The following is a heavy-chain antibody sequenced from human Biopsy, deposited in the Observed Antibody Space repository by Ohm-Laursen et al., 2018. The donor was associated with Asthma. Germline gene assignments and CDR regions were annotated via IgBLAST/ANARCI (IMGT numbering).Heavy chain of an antibody. D-gene: IGHD4-11*01. CDR3: ARISRLDYNSLDYGMDV. CDR2: IYSGDNT. V-gene: IGHV3-53*01. CDR1: GFSVSTKY. Sequence: SQRLSCTASGFSVSTKYMSWVRQAPGKGLEWVSLIYSGDNTYYADSVKGRFTISRDHSKLYLQMNNLRAEDTAVYHCARISRLDYNSLDYGMDVWGQGTTVTVPS. J-gene: IGHJ6*02.